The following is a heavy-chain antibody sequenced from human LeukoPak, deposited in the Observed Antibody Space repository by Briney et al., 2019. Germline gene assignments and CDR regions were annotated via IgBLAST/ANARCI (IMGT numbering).Heavy chain of an antibody. Sequence: PSETLSLTCTVSGGSISSYYWGWIRQPPGKGLEWIGSIYYSGSTYYNPSLKSRVTISVDTSKNQFSLKLSSVTAADTAVYYCARDRTYYYDSSGYLAFDIWGQGTMVTVSS. CDR2: IYYSGST. V-gene: IGHV4-39*07. J-gene: IGHJ3*02. CDR1: GGSISSYY. CDR3: ARDRTYYYDSSGYLAFDI. D-gene: IGHD3-22*01.